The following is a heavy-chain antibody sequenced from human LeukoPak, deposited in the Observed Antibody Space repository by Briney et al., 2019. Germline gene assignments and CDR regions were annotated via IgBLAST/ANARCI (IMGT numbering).Heavy chain of an antibody. CDR1: GYTFTGYY. J-gene: IGHJ4*02. CDR3: ARRIAAAGMYYFDY. Sequence: ASVKVSCKASGYTFTGYYMHWVRQAPGQGLEWMGWINPNSGGTNYAQKFQGRVTMTRDTSISTAYMELSRLRSDDTAVCYCARRIAAAGMYYFDYWGQGTLVTVSS. V-gene: IGHV1-2*02. D-gene: IGHD6-13*01. CDR2: INPNSGGT.